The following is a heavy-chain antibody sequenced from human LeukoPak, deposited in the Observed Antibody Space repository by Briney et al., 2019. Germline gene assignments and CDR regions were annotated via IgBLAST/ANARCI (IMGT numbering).Heavy chain of an antibody. CDR2: ISHSGST. CDR3: ARVNAPVATFDY. CDR1: GYSISSTYY. D-gene: IGHD1-1*01. V-gene: IGHV4-38-2*02. Sequence: SETLSLTCTVSGYSISSTYYGAWIRQPPRKGLEWIATISHSGSTYYTPSLESRLTISLDTSRNHFSLRLSSVTAADTAVYYCARVNAPVATFDYWGLGTLVAVSS. J-gene: IGHJ4*02.